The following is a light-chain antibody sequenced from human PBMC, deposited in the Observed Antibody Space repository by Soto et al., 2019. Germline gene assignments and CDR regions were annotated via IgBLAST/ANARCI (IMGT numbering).Light chain of an antibody. CDR2: DVT. V-gene: IGLV2-14*01. Sequence: SALAQPASVSGSPGQSITISCTGTSSDVGGYIYVSWYQQHPGKAPKLMIYDVTSRPSGVPYRFSGSKSGNTASLTISWLQAEDEADYYCSSYPTSSSYVFRTGTKATV. CDR3: SSYPTSSSYV. CDR1: SSDVGGYIY. J-gene: IGLJ1*01.